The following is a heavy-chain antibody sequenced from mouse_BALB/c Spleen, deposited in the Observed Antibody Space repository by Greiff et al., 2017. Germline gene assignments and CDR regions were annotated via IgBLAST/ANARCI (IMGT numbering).Heavy chain of an antibody. CDR1: GYTFTSYW. CDR3: TRLYYGSSYYAMDY. D-gene: IGHD1-1*01. Sequence: EVKLMESGTVLARPGASVKMSCKASGYTFTSYWMHWVKQRPGQGLEWIGAIYPGNSDTSYNQKFKGKAKLTAVTSTSTAYMELSSLTNEDSAVYYCTRLYYGSSYYAMDYWGQGTSVTVSS. V-gene: IGHV1-5*01. CDR2: IYPGNSDT. J-gene: IGHJ4*01.